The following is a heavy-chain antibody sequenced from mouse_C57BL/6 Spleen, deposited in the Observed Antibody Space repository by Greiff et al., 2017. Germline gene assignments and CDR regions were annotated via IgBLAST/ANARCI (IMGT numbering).Heavy chain of an antibody. CDR2: IDPSDSET. J-gene: IGHJ2*01. CDR3: ARSRDLLDGSLFDY. Sequence: QVQLQQPGAELVRPGSSVKLSCKASGYTFTSYWMHWVKQRPIQGLEWIGNIDPSDSETHYNQKFKDKATLTVDKSSSTAYMQLSSLTSEDSAVYYCARSRDLLDGSLFDYWGQGTTLTVSS. V-gene: IGHV1-52*01. D-gene: IGHD1-1*01. CDR1: GYTFTSYW.